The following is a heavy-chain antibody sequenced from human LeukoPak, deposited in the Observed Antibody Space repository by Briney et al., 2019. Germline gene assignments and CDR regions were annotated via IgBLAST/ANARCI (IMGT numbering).Heavy chain of an antibody. J-gene: IGHJ6*04. CDR3: ARDATYYYYGMDV. CDR1: GFTFSSYS. Sequence: GGSLRLSCAASGFTFSSYSMNWVRQAPGKGLEWVSSISSSSSYIYYADSVKGRFTISRDNARNSLYLQMNSLRAEDTAVYYCARDATYYYYGMDVWGKGTTVTVSS. V-gene: IGHV3-21*04. CDR2: ISSSSSYI.